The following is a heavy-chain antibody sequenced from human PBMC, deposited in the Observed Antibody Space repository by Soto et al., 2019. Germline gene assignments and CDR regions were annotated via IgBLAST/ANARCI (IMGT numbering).Heavy chain of an antibody. V-gene: IGHV4-4*02. CDR3: ARLRYFDWLFPYYYGMDV. CDR2: IYHSGST. D-gene: IGHD3-9*01. J-gene: IGHJ6*02. CDR1: GGSISSSNW. Sequence: QVQLQESGPGLVKPSGTLSLTCAVSGGSISSSNWWSWVRQPPGKGLEWIGEIYHSGSTNYNPSRERRVTIAVDKSKNQLSLKLSSVTAADTAVYYCARLRYFDWLFPYYYGMDVWGQGTTVTVSS.